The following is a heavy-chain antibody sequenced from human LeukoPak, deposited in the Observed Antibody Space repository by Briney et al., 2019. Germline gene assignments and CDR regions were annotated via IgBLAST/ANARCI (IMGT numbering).Heavy chain of an antibody. J-gene: IGHJ4*02. V-gene: IGHV3-30*02. D-gene: IGHD2-21*02. CDR1: GLTFSSYG. CDR2: IRYDGSNQ. Sequence: GGSLRLSCGAPGLTFSSYGMHWVRQAPGKGLEWVAFIRYDGSNQYYTNSVKGRFTISRDNSKNTLYVQMNSLRGDDTGVYYCAKEGMVTPIDYWGQGTLVTVSS. CDR3: AKEGMVTPIDY.